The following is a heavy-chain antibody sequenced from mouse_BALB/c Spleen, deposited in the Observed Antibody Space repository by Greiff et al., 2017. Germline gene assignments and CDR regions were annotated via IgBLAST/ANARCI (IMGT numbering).Heavy chain of an antibody. CDR3: ARGDRYFDY. V-gene: IGHV5-6-5*01. D-gene: IGHD2-14*01. CDR1: GFTFSSYA. CDR2: ISSGGST. Sequence: EVKLMESGGGLVKPGGSLKLSCAASGFTFSSYAMSWVRQTPEKRLEWVASISSGGSTYYPDSVKGRFTISRDNARNILYLQMSSLRSEDTAMYYCARGDRYFDYWGQGTTLTVSS. J-gene: IGHJ2*01.